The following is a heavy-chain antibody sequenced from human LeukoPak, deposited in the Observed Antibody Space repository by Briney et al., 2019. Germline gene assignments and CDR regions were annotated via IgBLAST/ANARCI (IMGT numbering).Heavy chain of an antibody. Sequence: GSLRLSCAGSGFTFSSFSMEWGRLASGEGLEWVSYISSSSSTIYYADSVKGRFTISRDNAKKSLYLQMNSLRAEDTAVYYCATKTSWGFDYWGQGTLVTVSS. CDR2: ISSSSSTI. J-gene: IGHJ4*02. V-gene: IGHV3-48*01. CDR3: ATKTSWGFDY. D-gene: IGHD7-27*01. CDR1: GFTFSSFS.